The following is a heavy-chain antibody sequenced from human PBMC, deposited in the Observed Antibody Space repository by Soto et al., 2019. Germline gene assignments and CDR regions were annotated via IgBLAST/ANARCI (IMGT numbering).Heavy chain of an antibody. V-gene: IGHV1-69*01. Sequence: SSVRVSCTASGGTFSIYAISWVRQAPGQGHEWMGGIIPIFGTANYAQKFQGRVTITADESTSTAYMELSSLRSEDTAVYYCARASCSGGSCYPPYYYYGMDVWGQGTTVTVSS. D-gene: IGHD2-15*01. J-gene: IGHJ6*02. CDR3: ARASCSGGSCYPPYYYYGMDV. CDR2: IIPIFGTA. CDR1: GGTFSIYA.